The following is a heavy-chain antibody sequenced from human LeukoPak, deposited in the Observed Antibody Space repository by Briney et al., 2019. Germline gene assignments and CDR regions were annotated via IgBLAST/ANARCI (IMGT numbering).Heavy chain of an antibody. J-gene: IGHJ5*02. CDR1: GGSISSSSYY. Sequence: SETLSLTCTVSGGSISSSSYYWGWIRQPPGKGLEWIGSIYYSGSTYYNPSLKSRVTISVDTSKNQFSLKLSSVTAADTAVYYCARRQIAVAGQGSWFDPWGQGTLVTVSS. V-gene: IGHV4-39*01. D-gene: IGHD6-19*01. CDR3: ARRQIAVAGQGSWFDP. CDR2: IYYSGST.